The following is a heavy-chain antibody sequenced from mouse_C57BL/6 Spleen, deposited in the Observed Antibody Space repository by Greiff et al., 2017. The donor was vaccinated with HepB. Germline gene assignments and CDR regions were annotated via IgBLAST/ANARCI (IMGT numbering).Heavy chain of an antibody. D-gene: IGHD2-4*01. V-gene: IGHV1-61*01. J-gene: IGHJ2*01. CDR3: AIGRDYDVNY. CDR1: GFTFTSYW. Sequence: QVQLQQPGAELVRPGASVKMSCKASGFTFTSYWMDWVKQRPGQGLEWIGKIYPSDSETHYNQKFKDKDTLTVDKSSSTAYMQLSSLTSEDSAVYYCAIGRDYDVNYWGQGTTLTVSS. CDR2: IYPSDSET.